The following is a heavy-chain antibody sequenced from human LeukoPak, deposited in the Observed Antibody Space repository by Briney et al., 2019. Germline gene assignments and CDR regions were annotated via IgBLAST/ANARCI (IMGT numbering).Heavy chain of an antibody. CDR2: IYTSGST. CDR3: ARAAIYDQNWFDP. D-gene: IGHD2/OR15-2a*01. J-gene: IGHJ5*02. CDR1: GGSISSGSYY. V-gene: IGHV4-61*02. Sequence: SETLSLTCTVSGGSISSGSYYWSWIRQPAGKGLEWIGRIYTSGSTNYNPSLKSRVTISVDTSKNQFSLKLSSVTAADTAVYYCARAAIYDQNWFDPWGQGTLVTVSS.